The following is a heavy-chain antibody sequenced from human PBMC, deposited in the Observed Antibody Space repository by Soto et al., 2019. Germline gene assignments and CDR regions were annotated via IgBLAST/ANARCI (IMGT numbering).Heavy chain of an antibody. V-gene: IGHV1-69*06. D-gene: IGHD2-15*01. Sequence: QVQLVQSGAEVKKPGSSVKVSCKASGGTFSSYAISWVRQAPGQGLEWMGGIIPIFGTANYAQKFQGRVTITADKSTSTAYMELSRRRTEDTAVYYCARGPGYCSGGSCYFYDSSGYFPYYFDDGGQGTLVTVSS. CDR2: IIPIFGTA. CDR3: ARGPGYCSGGSCYFYDSSGYFPYYFDD. CDR1: GGTFSSYA. J-gene: IGHJ4*02.